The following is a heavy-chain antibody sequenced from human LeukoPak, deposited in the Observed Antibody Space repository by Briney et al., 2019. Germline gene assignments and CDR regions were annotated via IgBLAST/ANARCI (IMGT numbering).Heavy chain of an antibody. Sequence: GGSLRLSCAASGFTFNSYAMSWVRQAPGKGLEWVSAISGSGGSTYYRDSVKGRFTISRDNSKNTLYLQMNSLRAEDTAVYYCARVVPPTDYGSGSYFWDPYYFDYWGQGTLVTVSS. CDR3: ARVVPPTDYGSGSYFWDPYYFDY. D-gene: IGHD3-10*01. CDR2: ISGSGGST. J-gene: IGHJ4*02. V-gene: IGHV3-23*01. CDR1: GFTFNSYA.